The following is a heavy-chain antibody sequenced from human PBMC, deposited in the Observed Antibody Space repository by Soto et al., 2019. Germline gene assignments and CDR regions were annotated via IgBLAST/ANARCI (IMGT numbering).Heavy chain of an antibody. V-gene: IGHV1-18*01. Sequence: GVSVKVSCKASGYTFTSYGISWVRQAPGQGLEWMGWISAYNGNTNYAQKLQGRVTMTTDTSTSTAYMELRSLRSDDTAVYYCAQGMERYYYDSSGYKYYYGMDVWGQGTTVTVSS. J-gene: IGHJ6*02. CDR1: GYTFTSYG. CDR2: ISAYNGNT. D-gene: IGHD3-22*01. CDR3: AQGMERYYYDSSGYKYYYGMDV.